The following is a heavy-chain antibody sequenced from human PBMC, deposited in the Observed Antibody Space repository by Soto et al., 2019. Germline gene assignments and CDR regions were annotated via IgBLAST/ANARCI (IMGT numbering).Heavy chain of an antibody. CDR2: IDPSDSYT. V-gene: IGHV5-10-1*01. J-gene: IGHJ6*02. D-gene: IGHD5-18*01. Sequence: PGESLKISCKGSGYSFTSYWISWVRQMPGKGLEWMGRIDPSDSYTNYSPSFQGHVTISADKSISTAYLQWSSLKASDTAMYYCASVDTAMVDIHASHYYYYGMDVWGQGTTVTVSS. CDR1: GYSFTSYW. CDR3: ASVDTAMVDIHASHYYYYGMDV.